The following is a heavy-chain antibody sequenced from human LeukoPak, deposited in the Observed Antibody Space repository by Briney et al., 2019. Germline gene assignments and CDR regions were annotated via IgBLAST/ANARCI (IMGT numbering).Heavy chain of an antibody. J-gene: IGHJ2*01. CDR3: AREVPGGFTYWYFDL. CDR1: GGSISSYY. CDR2: IYYSGST. D-gene: IGHD1-14*01. Sequence: PSETLSLTCTVSGGSISSYYWSWIRQPPGKGLEWIGYIYYSGSTNYNPSLKSRVTISVDTSKNQFSLKLNSVTAADTAVYYCAREVPGGFTYWYFDLWGRGTLVTVSS. V-gene: IGHV4-59*01.